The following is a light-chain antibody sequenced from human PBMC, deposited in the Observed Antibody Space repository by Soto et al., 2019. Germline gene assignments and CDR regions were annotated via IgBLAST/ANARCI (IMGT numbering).Light chain of an antibody. CDR2: GAS. Sequence: EIVLTQSPGTLSLSPGERAILSYRASQSVSSSYLAWYQQKPGQAPRLLIYGASSRATGIPDRFSGSGSGTELSLTISSLEPEDFAVYYCQQRSNWPPITFGQGTRLEIK. CDR1: QSVSSSY. CDR3: QQRSNWPPIT. V-gene: IGKV3D-20*02. J-gene: IGKJ5*01.